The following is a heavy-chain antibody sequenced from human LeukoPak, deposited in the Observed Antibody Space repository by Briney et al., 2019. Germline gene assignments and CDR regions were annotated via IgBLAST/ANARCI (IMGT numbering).Heavy chain of an antibody. D-gene: IGHD6-6*01. CDR1: GYSFTSYW. CDR3: ARPVDQLALYAFDI. Sequence: GGSLKISCKGSGYSFTSYWIGWGRQMPGKGLEWMGIIYPGDSDTRYSPSFQGQVTISADKSISTAYLQWSSLKASDTAMYYCARPVDQLALYAFDIWGQATMVTVSS. V-gene: IGHV5-51*01. J-gene: IGHJ3*02. CDR2: IYPGDSDT.